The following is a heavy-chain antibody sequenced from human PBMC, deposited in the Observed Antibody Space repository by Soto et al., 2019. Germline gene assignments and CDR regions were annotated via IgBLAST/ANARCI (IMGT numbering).Heavy chain of an antibody. CDR1: GYSFTSYW. V-gene: IGHV5-10-1*01. Sequence: GESPKIPCTGSGYSFTSYWISWVRPLPGKGVAWRGRIDPSDSYTNYSLSFQGHVANSPDKSISTAYLPWSSLKASDTAMYYCARQGGTTTRCYGDLDVWGQGTTVTVSS. D-gene: IGHD1-7*01. J-gene: IGHJ6*02. CDR2: IDPSDSYT. CDR3: ARQGGTTTRCYGDLDV.